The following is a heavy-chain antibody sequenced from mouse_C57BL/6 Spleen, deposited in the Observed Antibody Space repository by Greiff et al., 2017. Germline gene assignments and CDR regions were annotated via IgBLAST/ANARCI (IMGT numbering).Heavy chain of an antibody. CDR2: IWRGGSS. J-gene: IGHJ4*01. Sequence: VKLVESGPGLVQPSQSLSITCTVSGFSLTSYGVHWVRQSPGKGLEWLGVIWRGGSSDYNAAFMSSLSITKDNSKSQVFFKMNSMQADDTAIYYCAKNDYDGGLYAMDYWGQGTSVTVSS. CDR3: AKNDYDGGLYAMDY. D-gene: IGHD2-4*01. V-gene: IGHV2-5*01. CDR1: GFSLTSYG.